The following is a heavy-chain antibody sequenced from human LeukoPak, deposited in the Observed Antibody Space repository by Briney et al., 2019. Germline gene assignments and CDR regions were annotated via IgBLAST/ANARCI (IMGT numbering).Heavy chain of an antibody. V-gene: IGHV4-61*02. CDR3: WGWQLVEYYYYMDV. CDR1: GGSISSGSYY. D-gene: IGHD6-6*01. J-gene: IGHJ6*03. Sequence: PSETLSLTCTVSGGSISSGSYYWSWIRQPAGKGLEWIGRIYTSGSTNYNPSLKSRVTISVDTSKNQFSLKLSSVTAADTAVYYCWGWQLVEYYYYMDVWGKGTTVTVSS. CDR2: IYTSGST.